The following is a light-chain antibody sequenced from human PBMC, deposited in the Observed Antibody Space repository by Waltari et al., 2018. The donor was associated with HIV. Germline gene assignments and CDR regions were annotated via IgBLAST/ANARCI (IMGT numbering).Light chain of an antibody. CDR2: AAS. CDR1: QSISTY. J-gene: IGKJ4*02. Sequence: DIQMTQSPSFLSGYVGDRVTITCRASQSISTYLNWYQQKPAKAPQILIYAASSWQTRVPSRFSGSGSGTNFTLTISSLQPEDFSTYYYQQTYSTLSRTFGGGTKVEIK. CDR3: QQTYSTLSRT. V-gene: IGKV1-39*01.